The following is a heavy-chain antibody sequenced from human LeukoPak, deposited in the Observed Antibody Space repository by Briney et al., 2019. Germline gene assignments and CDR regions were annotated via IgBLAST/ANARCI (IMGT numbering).Heavy chain of an antibody. D-gene: IGHD2-15*01. V-gene: IGHV4-4*07. Sequence: ETLSLTCTVSGGSIRNYYLNWIRQPAGKGLEWIGRIHSSWDTQYNYSLKSRATMSVDTFRKQFSLKLSAVTAADTAVYYCARDREECSDGSCYSAGWFDSWGQGTLDIVLS. J-gene: IGHJ5*01. CDR2: IHSSWDT. CDR1: GGSIRNYY. CDR3: ARDREECSDGSCYSAGWFDS.